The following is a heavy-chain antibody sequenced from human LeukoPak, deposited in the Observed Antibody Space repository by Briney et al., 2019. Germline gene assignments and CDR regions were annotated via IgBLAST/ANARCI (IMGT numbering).Heavy chain of an antibody. CDR3: AKVGRYSYGWTVGPPNVYFFDH. Sequence: GGSLRLSCAASGFTFSNYGMAWVRQVPGKGLEWVSAITGSGDSTYYADSVRGRFTISRVNSQSTLSLHLRSLSPEDTAVYYCAKVGRYSYGWTVGPPNVYFFDHWGQGSLVTVSS. CDR2: ITGSGDST. CDR1: GFTFSNYG. D-gene: IGHD5-18*01. V-gene: IGHV3-23*01. J-gene: IGHJ4*02.